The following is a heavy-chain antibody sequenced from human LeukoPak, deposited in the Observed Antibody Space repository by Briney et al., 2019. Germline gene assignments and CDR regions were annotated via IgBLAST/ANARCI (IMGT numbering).Heavy chain of an antibody. J-gene: IGHJ4*02. CDR2: ISGSRGTT. Sequence: GGSLRLSCAASGITFSSYAMSWVRQAPGKGLEWVSAISGSRGTTYYADSVKGRFTISRDNSKNTLYLQMNSLRAEDTAVYYCAKAPYGDRAYYFDYWGQGTLVTVSS. D-gene: IGHD4-17*01. CDR1: GITFSSYA. V-gene: IGHV3-23*01. CDR3: AKAPYGDRAYYFDY.